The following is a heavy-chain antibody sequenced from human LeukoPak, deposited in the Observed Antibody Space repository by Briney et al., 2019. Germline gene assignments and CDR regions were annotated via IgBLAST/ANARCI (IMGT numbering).Heavy chain of an antibody. CDR2: VSSSSSAI. V-gene: IGHV3-48*01. CDR3: ARDAGYDSGWTRFGF. D-gene: IGHD5-12*01. Sequence: GGSLRLSCAAYGFTFSSYSMNWVRQAPGKGLEWVSYVSSSSSAIYYADSVKGRFTISRDLSTNTIYLQMDTLRADDTAVYYCARDAGYDSGWTRFGFWGQGTLVTVSS. CDR1: GFTFSSYS. J-gene: IGHJ4*02.